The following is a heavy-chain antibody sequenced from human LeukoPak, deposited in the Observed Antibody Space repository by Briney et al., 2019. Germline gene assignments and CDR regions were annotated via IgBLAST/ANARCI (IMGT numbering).Heavy chain of an antibody. V-gene: IGHV3-53*01. Sequence: IYWSWVRPAPGKGLEWVSVIYSGGSTYYADSVKGRFTISRDNSKNTLYLQMNSLRAEDTAVYYCARDLSSSLDYWGQGTLVTVSS. CDR1: IY. CDR3: ARDLSSSLDY. CDR2: IYSGGST. D-gene: IGHD2-2*01. J-gene: IGHJ4*02.